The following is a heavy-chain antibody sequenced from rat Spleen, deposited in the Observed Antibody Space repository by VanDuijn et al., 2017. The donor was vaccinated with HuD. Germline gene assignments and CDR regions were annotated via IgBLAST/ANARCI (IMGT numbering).Heavy chain of an antibody. V-gene: IGHV5-29*01. CDR1: GFNFSDYG. CDR3: ARRHYGYTDYFDY. J-gene: IGHJ2*01. CDR2: ITHGDGHT. D-gene: IGHD1-9*01. Sequence: EVQLVESGGGLVQPGRSLKLSCAASGFNFSDYGMAWVRQAPTKGLEWVATITHGDGHTYYLDSVQGRFTISRDNAKNTLYLQMDSLRSEDTATYYCARRHYGYTDYFDYWGQGVMVTVSS.